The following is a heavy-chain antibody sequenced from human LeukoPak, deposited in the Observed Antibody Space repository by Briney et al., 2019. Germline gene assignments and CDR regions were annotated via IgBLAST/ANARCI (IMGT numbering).Heavy chain of an antibody. CDR2: IYTSGST. CDR3: ARNGYYYDSSGYYIGYDAFDI. D-gene: IGHD3-22*01. V-gene: IGHV4-61*02. CDR1: GGSISSGSYY. Sequence: SETLSLTCTVSGGSISSGSYYWSWIRQPAGKGLEWIGRIYTSGSTNYNPSLKSRVTMSVDTSKNQFSLKLSSVTAADTAVYYCARNGYYYDSSGYYIGYDAFDIWGQGTMVTVSS. J-gene: IGHJ3*02.